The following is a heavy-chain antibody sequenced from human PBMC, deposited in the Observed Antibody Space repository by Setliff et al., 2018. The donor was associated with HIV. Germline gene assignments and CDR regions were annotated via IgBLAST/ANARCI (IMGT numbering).Heavy chain of an antibody. Sequence: ASVKVSCKASGYTFNNYGISWVRQAPGQGLGWMGWINTHSGYTNYAQNVQGRVTVTMDTSTSTAYMELRSLKSDDTAVYYCATVDDVSQIYFDYWGQGTLVTVSS. V-gene: IGHV1-18*01. CDR2: INTHSGYT. CDR1: GYTFNNYG. D-gene: IGHD3-3*01. CDR3: ATVDDVSQIYFDY. J-gene: IGHJ4*02.